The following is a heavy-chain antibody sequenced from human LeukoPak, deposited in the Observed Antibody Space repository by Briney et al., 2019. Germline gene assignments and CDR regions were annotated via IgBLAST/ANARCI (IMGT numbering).Heavy chain of an antibody. J-gene: IGHJ4*02. CDR1: GFTFSSYS. CDR2: ISSSSSTI. CDR3: ARAGLSDPFDY. Sequence: PGGSLRLSCAASGFTFSSYSMNWFRQAPGKGLEWVSYISSSSSTIYYADSVKGRFTISRDNAKNSLYLQMNSLRAEDTAVYYCARAGLSDPFDYWGQGTLVTVSS. D-gene: IGHD3-16*01. V-gene: IGHV3-48*04.